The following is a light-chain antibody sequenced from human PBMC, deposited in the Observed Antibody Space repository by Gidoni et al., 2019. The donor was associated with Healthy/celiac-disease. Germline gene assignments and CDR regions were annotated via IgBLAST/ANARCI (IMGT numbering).Light chain of an antibody. CDR1: QSVSSY. V-gene: IGKV3-11*01. Sequence: PGERATLSCRASQSVSSYLAWYQQKPGQAPRLLIYDASNRATGIPARFSGSGSGTDFTLTISSLEPEDFAVYYCQQRSNWPSFXQXTRLXIK. J-gene: IGKJ5*01. CDR3: QQRSNWPS. CDR2: DAS.